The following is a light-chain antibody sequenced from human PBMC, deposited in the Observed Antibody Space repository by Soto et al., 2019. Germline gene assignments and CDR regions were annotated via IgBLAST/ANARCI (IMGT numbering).Light chain of an antibody. CDR3: HHYGSSLWT. Sequence: EIVLTQSPGLLSLSPGERATLSRRASQSVSSTYLAWYQQKPGQAPRLLIYGASFRATGIPDRFSGSGSRTDFTLTISRLEPEDFAVYYCHHYGSSLWTFGQGTKVEIK. J-gene: IGKJ1*01. CDR1: QSVSSTY. V-gene: IGKV3-20*01. CDR2: GAS.